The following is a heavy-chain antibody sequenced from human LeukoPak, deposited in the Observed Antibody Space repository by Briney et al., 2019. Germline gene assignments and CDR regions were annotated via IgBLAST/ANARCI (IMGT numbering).Heavy chain of an antibody. CDR2: IKSKTDGGTT. CDR3: TTDAGFDSRWYNY. V-gene: IGHV3-15*01. D-gene: IGHD6-13*01. J-gene: IGHJ4*02. Sequence: GGSLRLSCAASGFTFSNAWMSWVRQAPGKGLEWVGRIKSKTDGGTTDYAAPVKGRFTISRDDSKNTLYLQMNSLKTEDTAVYYCTTDAGFDSRWYNYWGQGTLVTVSS. CDR1: GFTFSNAW.